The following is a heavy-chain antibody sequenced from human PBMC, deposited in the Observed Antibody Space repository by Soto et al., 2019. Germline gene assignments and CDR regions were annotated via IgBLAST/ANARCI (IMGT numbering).Heavy chain of an antibody. CDR1: GFTFSSYG. V-gene: IGHV3-30*18. J-gene: IGHJ4*02. CDR2: ISYDGSNN. CDR3: AKGGPHGRYCDY. Sequence: QVQLVESGGGVVQPGRSLRLSCATSGFTFSSYGMHWVRQAPGKGLEWVAVISYDGSNNYYADAVKGRFTISRDNSKNVLYLQMNGLRAEDTAVYYCAKGGPHGRYCDYWGEGTVVTGSS.